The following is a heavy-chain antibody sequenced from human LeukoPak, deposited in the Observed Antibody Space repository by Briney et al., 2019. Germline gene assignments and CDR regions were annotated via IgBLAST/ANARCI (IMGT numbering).Heavy chain of an antibody. D-gene: IGHD5-18*01. V-gene: IGHV6-1*01. Sequence: SQTLSLTCAISGDIFSSNSAAWNWIRQTPSRGLEWLVRTYYRSKKYNDYAVSVKNRITINQNTSKNKFSLQLNSVTPEDTAVYYCARDSLGIRRGYSYGYGAHPVDAFDIWGQGTMVTVSS. CDR1: GDIFSSNSAA. J-gene: IGHJ3*02. CDR3: ARDSLGIRRGYSYGYGAHPVDAFDI. CDR2: TYYRSKKYN.